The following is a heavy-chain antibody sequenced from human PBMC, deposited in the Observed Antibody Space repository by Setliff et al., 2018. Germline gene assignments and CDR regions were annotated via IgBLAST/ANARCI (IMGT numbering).Heavy chain of an antibody. CDR3: AKDNAYSSSWYYYYYMDV. V-gene: IGHV3-23*01. D-gene: IGHD6-13*01. CDR1: GFTFSSYA. J-gene: IGHJ6*03. CDR2: ISGSGGRT. Sequence: GGSLRLSCAASGFTFSSYAMSWVRQAPGKGLEWVSAISGSGGRTYYADSVKGRFTISRDNSKNTLYLQMNSLRAEDTAVYCWAKDNAYSSSWYYYYYMDVWGKGTTVTVS.